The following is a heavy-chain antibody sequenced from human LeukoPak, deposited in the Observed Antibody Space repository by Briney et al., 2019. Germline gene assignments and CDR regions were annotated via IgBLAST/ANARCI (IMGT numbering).Heavy chain of an antibody. CDR3: ARSVIPGDAFDI. Sequence: SETLSLTCTVSGGSVSSGSYYWSWIRQPPGKGLEWIGYIYYSGSTNYNPSLKSRVTISVDTSKNQSSLKLSSVTAADTAVYYCARSVIPGDAFDIWGQGTMVTVSS. V-gene: IGHV4-61*01. CDR1: GGSVSSGSYY. D-gene: IGHD3-16*02. J-gene: IGHJ3*02. CDR2: IYYSGST.